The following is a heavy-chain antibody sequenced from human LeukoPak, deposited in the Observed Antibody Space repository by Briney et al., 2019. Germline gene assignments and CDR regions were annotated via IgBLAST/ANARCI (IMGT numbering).Heavy chain of an antibody. CDR1: GGSISSYY. CDR3: ARLYYYDSSGYYGGAFDI. D-gene: IGHD3-22*01. J-gene: IGHJ3*02. V-gene: IGHV4-59*01. Sequence: SETLSLTCTVSGGSISSYYWSWIRQPPGKGLEWIGYIYYSGSTNYNHSLKSRVTISVDTSKNQFSLKLSSVTAADTAVYYCARLYYYDSSGYYGGAFDIWGQGTMVTVSS. CDR2: IYYSGST.